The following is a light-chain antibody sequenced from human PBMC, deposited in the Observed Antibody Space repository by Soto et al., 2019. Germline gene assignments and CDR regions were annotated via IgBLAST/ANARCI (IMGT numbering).Light chain of an antibody. CDR2: EVN. CDR1: SSDVGAYNF. J-gene: IGLJ1*01. Sequence: QSALTQPASVSGSPGQSITISCTGTSSDVGAYNFVSWYQQYPGKAPKVMIYEVNNRPSGVSNRFSGSKSGNTASLTISGVQAEDEADYYCSSFTRSRTYVFGSGTKVTVL. V-gene: IGLV2-14*01. CDR3: SSFTRSRTYV.